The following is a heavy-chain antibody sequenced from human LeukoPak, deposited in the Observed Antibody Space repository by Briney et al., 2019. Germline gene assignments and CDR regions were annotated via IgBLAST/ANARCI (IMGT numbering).Heavy chain of an antibody. Sequence: SQTLSLTCAISGDSVSSNSAAWNWIRRSPSRAPEWLGRTYYRSKWKNDYAVSVKSRTTIKPDTSKNQFSLQLNSVTPEDTAVYYCARGDQNFDYWGQGTLVTVSS. J-gene: IGHJ4*02. CDR1: GDSVSSNSAA. CDR2: TYYRSKWKN. V-gene: IGHV6-1*01. CDR3: ARGDQNFDY.